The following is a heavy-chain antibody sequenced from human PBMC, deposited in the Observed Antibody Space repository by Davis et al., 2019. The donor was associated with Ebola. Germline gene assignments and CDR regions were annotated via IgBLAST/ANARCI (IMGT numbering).Heavy chain of an antibody. CDR2: IRNDGGSK. CDR1: GFTFSSSK. CDR3: AKDASYGFDI. Sequence: GESLKISCGASGFTFSSSKMHWVRQAPGKGLEWVAFIRNDGGSKYYRDSVKGRFTISRDNSKNTLYLQMNSLRAEDTAVYYCAKDASYGFDIWGQGTMVTVSS. J-gene: IGHJ3*02. V-gene: IGHV3-30*02.